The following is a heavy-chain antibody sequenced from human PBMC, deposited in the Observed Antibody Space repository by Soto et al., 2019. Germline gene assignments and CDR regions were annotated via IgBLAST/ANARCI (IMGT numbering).Heavy chain of an antibody. V-gene: IGHV5-10-1*01. CDR3: ARQIYDSDKAPHLPYYFDS. D-gene: IGHD3-22*01. J-gene: IGHJ4*02. Sequence: GESLKISCKGSGYSFAGYWITWVRQKPGKGLEWMGRIDPSDSQTYYSPSFRGHVTISATKSITTVFLQWSSLRASDTAMYYCARQIYDSDKAPHLPYYFDSWGQGTPVTVSS. CDR1: GYSFAGYW. CDR2: IDPSDSQT.